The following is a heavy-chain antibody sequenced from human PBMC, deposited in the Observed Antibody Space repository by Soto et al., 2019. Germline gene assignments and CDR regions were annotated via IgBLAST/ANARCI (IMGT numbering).Heavy chain of an antibody. Sequence: QVQLQESGPGLVKPSETLSLTCAVSGGSISSSNWWHWVRQPPGKGLEWIGEILHSGTTNYNPSLKRRVAISVDKSKNKFSLKLNSVTAADTAVYYCARVRQYCSGTSCYLDPWGQGTLVTVSS. D-gene: IGHD2-2*01. CDR3: ARVRQYCSGTSCYLDP. CDR1: GGSISSSNW. CDR2: ILHSGTT. J-gene: IGHJ5*02. V-gene: IGHV4-4*02.